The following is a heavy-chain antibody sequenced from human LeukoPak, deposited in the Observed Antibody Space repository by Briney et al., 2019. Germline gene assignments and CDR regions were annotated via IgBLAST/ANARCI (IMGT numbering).Heavy chain of an antibody. CDR2: IKSKTDGGTT. D-gene: IGHD2-2*01. Sequence: GRSLRLSCAASGLTFSNAWMSSVGQAPGKGLEWVSRIKSKTDGGTTDYAAPVKGSFTISSDDSKNNVYLQMNSLITEYTAVYYCTTLRVIVVVPAASSQLNFDYWGQGTLVTVSS. V-gene: IGHV3-15*01. CDR3: TTLRVIVVVPAASSQLNFDY. CDR1: GLTFSNAW. J-gene: IGHJ4*02.